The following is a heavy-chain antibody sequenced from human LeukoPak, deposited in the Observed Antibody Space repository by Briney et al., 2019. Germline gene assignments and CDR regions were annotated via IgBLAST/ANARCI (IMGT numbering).Heavy chain of an antibody. CDR1: GFTLSSYS. J-gene: IGHJ4*02. CDR2: ISGSSDTI. V-gene: IGHV3-48*01. Sequence: PGGSLRLSCAASGFTLSSYSMNWVRQAPGKGLEWVSYISGSSDTIHYADSVKGRFTISRDNAKNSLYLQMNSLRAEDTAVYYCARDLTVTGIFDYWGQGTLVTVSS. D-gene: IGHD4-17*01. CDR3: ARDLTVTGIFDY.